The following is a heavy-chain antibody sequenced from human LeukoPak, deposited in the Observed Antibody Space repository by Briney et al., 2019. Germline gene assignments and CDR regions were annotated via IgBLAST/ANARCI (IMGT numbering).Heavy chain of an antibody. Sequence: GGSLRLSCAAPGFRFSDYPMHWVRQTPDRGLEWVAVISYDGTKQYYAESVRGRFSISRDNSNNTLFLQMNSLRPEDTAVYYCARVPTTIRLLDYWGQGTLVTVSS. D-gene: IGHD4-11*01. CDR2: ISYDGTKQ. V-gene: IGHV3-30-3*01. J-gene: IGHJ4*02. CDR1: GFRFSDYP. CDR3: ARVPTTIRLLDY.